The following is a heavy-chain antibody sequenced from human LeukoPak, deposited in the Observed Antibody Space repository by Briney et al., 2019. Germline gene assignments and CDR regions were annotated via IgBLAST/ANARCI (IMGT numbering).Heavy chain of an antibody. CDR1: GYTFTGYY. V-gene: IGHV1-2*02. CDR3: ARDPLHGSVLDP. J-gene: IGHJ5*02. Sequence: ASVKVSCRASGYTFTGYYMHWVRQAPGQGLEWMGWINPNSGGTNYAQKFQGRVTMTRDTSISTAYMELSRLRSDDTAVYYCARDPLHGSVLDPWGQGTLVTVSS. CDR2: INPNSGGT. D-gene: IGHD3-10*01.